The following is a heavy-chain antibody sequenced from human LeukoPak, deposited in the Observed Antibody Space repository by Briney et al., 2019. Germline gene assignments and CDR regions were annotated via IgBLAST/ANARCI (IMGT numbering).Heavy chain of an antibody. CDR1: GVSISSYY. J-gene: IGHJ4*02. CDR3: ARRSSSGYFDY. Sequence: SETLSLTYTASGVSISSYYWSWIRQPPGKGLEWIGYIYYSGSTNYNPSLKSRVTTSVDTSKNQFSLKLSSVTAANTAVYYCARRSSSGYFDYWGQGTLVTVSS. CDR2: IYYSGST. V-gene: IGHV4-59*01.